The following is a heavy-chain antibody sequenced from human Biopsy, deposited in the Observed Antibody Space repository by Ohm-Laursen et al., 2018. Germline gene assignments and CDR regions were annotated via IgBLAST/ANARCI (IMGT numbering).Heavy chain of an antibody. CDR1: GGAISTDGYY. J-gene: IGHJ6*02. CDR2: IYNSGIT. V-gene: IGHV4-31*03. D-gene: IGHD1-1*01. CDR3: ARVEGEQLINSGMDV. Sequence: PSETLSLTCTVSGGAISTDGYYWRWIRQHPGKGLEWIAYIYNSGITFSNPSLGSRITISVNTSANRFSLSLTSVTAADTAVYYCARVEGEQLINSGMDVWGQGTTVTVSS.